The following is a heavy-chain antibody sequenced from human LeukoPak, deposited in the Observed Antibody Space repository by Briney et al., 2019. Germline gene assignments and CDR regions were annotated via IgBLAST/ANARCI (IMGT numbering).Heavy chain of an antibody. CDR2: ISGSGGST. Sequence: GGSLRLSCAASGFTFSSYAMSWVRQAPGKGLEWVSAISGSGGSTYYADSVKGWFTISRDNSKNTLYLQMNSLRAEDTAVYYCAKSRDLWFGSFDYWGQGTLVTVSS. D-gene: IGHD3-10*01. CDR3: AKSRDLWFGSFDY. J-gene: IGHJ4*02. CDR1: GFTFSSYA. V-gene: IGHV3-23*01.